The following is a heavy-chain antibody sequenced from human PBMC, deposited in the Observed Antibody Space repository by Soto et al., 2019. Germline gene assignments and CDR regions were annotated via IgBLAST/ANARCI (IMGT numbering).Heavy chain of an antibody. CDR2: VKGDGSEK. CDR1: GFTFTSYW. CDR3: ARARIDS. Sequence: VQLVESGGGLVQPGGSLRLSCAASGFTFTSYWMTWARQAPGKGLEWVATVKGDGSEKYYADSFKGRFTVSRDNSVSSLHLQMNSLRADDTAVYYCARARIDSWGQGTLVIVSS. J-gene: IGHJ4*02. V-gene: IGHV3-7*04.